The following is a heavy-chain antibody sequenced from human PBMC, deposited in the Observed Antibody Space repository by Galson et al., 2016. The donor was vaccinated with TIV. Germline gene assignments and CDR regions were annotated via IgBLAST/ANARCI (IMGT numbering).Heavy chain of an antibody. Sequence: TLSLTCTVSGASIRDGDSFWSWIRQPPGKGLEWIGSIYYSGSTFYNPSLKSRITISLDTSKNQFSLKVTSVTAADTAVYYCARKAGNYYYAMDVWGQGTKVTVSS. CDR2: IYYSGST. J-gene: IGHJ6*02. V-gene: IGHV4-30-4*01. CDR1: GASIRDGDSF. CDR3: ARKAGNYYYAMDV.